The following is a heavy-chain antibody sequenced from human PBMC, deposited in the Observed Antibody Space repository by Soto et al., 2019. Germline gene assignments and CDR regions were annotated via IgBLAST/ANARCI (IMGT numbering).Heavy chain of an antibody. Sequence: PSETLSLTCTVSGRSISSGCYYWSWIRQQPGKGLEWIGYIYYSGSTYYNPSLKSRVTISVDTSKNQFSLKLSSVTAADTAVYYCARGMGYCSGGSCYPNWFDPWGQGTLVTVSS. CDR1: GRSISSGCYY. D-gene: IGHD2-15*01. V-gene: IGHV4-31*03. CDR2: IYYSGST. CDR3: ARGMGYCSGGSCYPNWFDP. J-gene: IGHJ5*02.